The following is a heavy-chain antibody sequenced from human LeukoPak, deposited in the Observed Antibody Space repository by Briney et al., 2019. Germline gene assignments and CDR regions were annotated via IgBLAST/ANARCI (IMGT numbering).Heavy chain of an antibody. V-gene: IGHV3-30-3*01. CDR3: ARDRGGFGEFPPFAP. CDR2: ISYDGSNK. D-gene: IGHD3-10*01. CDR1: GFTFSSYA. J-gene: IGHJ5*02. Sequence: GGSLRLSCAASGFTFSSYAMHWVRQAPGKGLEWVAVISYDGSNKYYADSVKGRFTISRDNSKNTLYLQMNGLRAEDTAVYYCARDRGGFGEFPPFAPGGKGTLVTVSS.